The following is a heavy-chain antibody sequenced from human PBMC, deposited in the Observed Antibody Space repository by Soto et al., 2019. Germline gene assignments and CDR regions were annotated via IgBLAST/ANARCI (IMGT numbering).Heavy chain of an antibody. V-gene: IGHV3-53*01. CDR1: GFTVSGNH. CDR2: IYGGGST. CDR3: ARDSGYSYGYYGMDV. Sequence: EVQQVESGGDLIQPGGSLRLSCAASGFTVSGNHMSWVRQAPGKGLEWVSVIYGGGSTYYADSVKGRFTISRDNSKNTLYRKMNSLRAEDTAVYYWARDSGYSYGYYGMDVWGQGTTVTVSS. D-gene: IGHD5-18*01. J-gene: IGHJ6*02.